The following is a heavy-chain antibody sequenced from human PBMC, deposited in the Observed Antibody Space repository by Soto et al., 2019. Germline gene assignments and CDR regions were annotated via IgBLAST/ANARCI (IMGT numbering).Heavy chain of an antibody. J-gene: IGHJ5*02. CDR2: ISAYNGNT. CDR1: GYTFTSYG. CDR3: ARDIFWGGFGDSNWLDP. D-gene: IGHD3-10*01. Sequence: QVQLVQSGAEVKKPGASVKVSCKASGYTFTSYGISWVRQAPGQGLEWMGWISAYNGNTNYAQKFQGRVTMTTDTATSTAYMELRSLRSDATAVYYCARDIFWGGFGDSNWLDPWGQGTLVTVAS. V-gene: IGHV1-18*01.